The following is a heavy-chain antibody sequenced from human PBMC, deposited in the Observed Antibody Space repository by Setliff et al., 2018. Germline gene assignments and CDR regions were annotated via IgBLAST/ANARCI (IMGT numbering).Heavy chain of an antibody. CDR1: GGSIRSYY. V-gene: IGHV4-59*01. Sequence: PSETLSLTCTVSGGSIRSYYWNWIRQPPGKGLEWIGYIYYSGSTYYNPSLKSRVTISVDTSKNQFSLKLRSVTAADTAVYYCARGGTFRYFDFWGQGAPVTVSS. CDR3: ARGGTFRYFDF. J-gene: IGHJ4*02. D-gene: IGHD5-12*01. CDR2: IYYSGST.